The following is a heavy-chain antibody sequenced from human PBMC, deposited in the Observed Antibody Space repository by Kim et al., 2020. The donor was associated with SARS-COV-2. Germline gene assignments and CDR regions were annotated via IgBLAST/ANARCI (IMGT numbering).Heavy chain of an antibody. J-gene: IGHJ6*01. V-gene: IGHV3-21*01. CDR1: GFTFSSYS. D-gene: IGHD3-22*01. CDR3: ARANGYGNYYYYGMDV. Sequence: GGSLRLSCAASGFTFSSYSMNWVRQAPGKGLEWVSSISNSSSYIYYADSVKGRFTISRDNAKNSLYLQMNSLRAEDTAVYYCARANGYGNYYYYGMDVWGQGTTVTVSS. CDR2: ISNSSSYI.